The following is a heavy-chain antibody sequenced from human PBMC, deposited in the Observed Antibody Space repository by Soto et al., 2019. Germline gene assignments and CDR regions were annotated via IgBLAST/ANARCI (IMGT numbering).Heavy chain of an antibody. Sequence: QVQLQESGPGLVKPSETLSLICSDSGGSISSHNWGWIQLPPGKGLEWIGYIRDGGDTSYNPSLNSRGTMSLDTSKKEFSLKLTSVTAADTAVYCVRQGFGAIHGLVDVWGQGTTVTVSS. CDR1: GGSISSHN. CDR2: IRDGGDT. V-gene: IGHV4-59*08. CDR3: VRQGFGAIHGLVDV. J-gene: IGHJ6*02. D-gene: IGHD3-10*01.